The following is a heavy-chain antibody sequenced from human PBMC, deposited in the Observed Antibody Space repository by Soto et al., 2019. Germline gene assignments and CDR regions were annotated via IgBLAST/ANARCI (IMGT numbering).Heavy chain of an antibody. CDR1: GGSISSGDYY. CDR3: ARELLELPGY. Sequence: SETLSLTCSVSGGSISSGDYYWSWIRQPPGKGLEWIGYIYYSGSTYYNPSLKSRVTISVDTSKNQFSLKLSSVTAADTAVYYCARELLELPGYWGQGTLVTVSS. V-gene: IGHV4-30-4*01. D-gene: IGHD1-7*01. J-gene: IGHJ4*02. CDR2: IYYSGST.